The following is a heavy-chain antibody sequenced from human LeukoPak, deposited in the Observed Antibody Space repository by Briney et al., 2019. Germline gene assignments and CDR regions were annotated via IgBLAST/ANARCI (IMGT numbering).Heavy chain of an antibody. V-gene: IGHV4-59*11. CDR3: ARSFLYSWFDP. CDR2: IYYSGST. CDR1: GGFISSHY. J-gene: IGHJ5*02. Sequence: SETLSLTCTVSGGFISSHYWSWIRQPPGKGLEWIGYIYYSGSTNYNPSLKSRVTISVDTSKNQFSLKLSSVTAADTAVYYCARSFLYSWFDPWGQGTLVTVSS.